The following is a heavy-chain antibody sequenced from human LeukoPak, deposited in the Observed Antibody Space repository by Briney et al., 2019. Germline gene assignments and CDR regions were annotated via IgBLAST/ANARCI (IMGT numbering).Heavy chain of an antibody. Sequence: GGSLRLSCGASGFTFSSYWMSWVRQAPGKGLEWVANISQDGSEKYYVDSVKGRFTISRDNAKNSLYLQMNSLRAEDTAVYYCARDNGEQWLDDAFDIWGQGTMVTVS. D-gene: IGHD6-19*01. J-gene: IGHJ3*02. CDR1: GFTFSSYW. CDR2: ISQDGSEK. CDR3: ARDNGEQWLDDAFDI. V-gene: IGHV3-7*01.